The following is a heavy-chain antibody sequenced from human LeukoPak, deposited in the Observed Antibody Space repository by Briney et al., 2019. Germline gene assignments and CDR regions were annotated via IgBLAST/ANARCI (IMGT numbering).Heavy chain of an antibody. D-gene: IGHD3-10*01. Sequence: GGSLRLSCAASGFTFSGSAMHWVRQASGKVLEWVGRIRSKANSYATAYAASVKGRFTISRDDSKNTAYLQMNSLKTEDTAVYYCTTSHITMVRGVPRTIDYWGQGTLVTVSS. CDR2: IRSKANSYAT. CDR1: GFTFSGSA. CDR3: TTSHITMVRGVPRTIDY. V-gene: IGHV3-73*01. J-gene: IGHJ4*02.